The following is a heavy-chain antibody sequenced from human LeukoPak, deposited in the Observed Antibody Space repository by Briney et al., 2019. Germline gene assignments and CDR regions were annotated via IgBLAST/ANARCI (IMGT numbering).Heavy chain of an antibody. Sequence: PGGSLRLSCAASGFTLSSYAMSWVRQAPGKGLEWVSAISGSGGSTYYADSVKGRFTISRDNSKNTLYLQMNSLRAEDTAVYYCAKFPRIVVVVAATRDDYWGQGTLVTVSS. V-gene: IGHV3-23*01. CDR2: ISGSGGST. D-gene: IGHD2-15*01. CDR1: GFTLSSYA. CDR3: AKFPRIVVVVAATRDDY. J-gene: IGHJ4*02.